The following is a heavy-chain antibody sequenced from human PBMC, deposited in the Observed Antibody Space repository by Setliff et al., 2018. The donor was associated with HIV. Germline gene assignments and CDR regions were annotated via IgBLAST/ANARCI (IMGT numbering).Heavy chain of an antibody. Sequence: PSETLSLTCAVFGGSIGSYRWNWIRQTPGKGLEWIGFISYSGTTDYNPSLKSRVTISIDTSKNQFSLKLTSVTAADTAVYYCARRASPPSGPYSQDYMDVWGRGTSVTVSS. V-gene: IGHV4-59*08. D-gene: IGHD2-21*01. CDR2: ISYSGTT. J-gene: IGHJ6*03. CDR1: GGSIGSYR. CDR3: ARRASPPSGPYSQDYMDV.